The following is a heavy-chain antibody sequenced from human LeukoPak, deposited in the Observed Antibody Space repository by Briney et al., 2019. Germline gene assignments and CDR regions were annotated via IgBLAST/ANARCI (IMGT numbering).Heavy chain of an antibody. CDR1: GGSISSSSYY. Sequence: EXLSLTCTVSGGSISSSSYYRGWIRQPPGKGLEWIGSIYYSRSTYYNPSLKSRVTISLDTSKNQFSLMLSSVTAADTAVYYCAMVVGYMDVWRKGTTVTVSS. CDR3: AMVVGYMDV. J-gene: IGHJ6*03. D-gene: IGHD1-26*01. V-gene: IGHV4-39*01. CDR2: IYYSRST.